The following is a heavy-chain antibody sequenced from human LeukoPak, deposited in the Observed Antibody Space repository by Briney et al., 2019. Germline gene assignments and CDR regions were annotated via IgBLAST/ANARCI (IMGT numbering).Heavy chain of an antibody. V-gene: IGHV3-74*01. Sequence: TGGSLRLSCAASGFAFGSHWMHWVRQAPGEGLVWVARIESDASNTRYADSVKGRFTISRDNANKTLYLQMNSLRAEDTAVYYCTRDGSGSRIPFDYWGQGTLVTVSS. D-gene: IGHD1-26*01. CDR3: TRDGSGSRIPFDY. J-gene: IGHJ4*02. CDR1: GFAFGSHW. CDR2: IESDASNT.